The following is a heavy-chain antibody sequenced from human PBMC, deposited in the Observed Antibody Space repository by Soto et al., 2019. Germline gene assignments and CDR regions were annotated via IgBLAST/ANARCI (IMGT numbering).Heavy chain of an antibody. J-gene: IGHJ4*02. CDR1: GYTFTGYY. CDR3: ARSVSTIAARPDY. CDR2: INPNSGDT. V-gene: IGHV1-2*02. Sequence: QVQLVQSGAEVKKPGASVKVSCKASGYTFTGYYMHWVRQATGQGLEWMGWINPNSGDTNYAQNFQGRVTMTRDTSISTAYMELSRLRSDDTAVYYCARSVSTIAARPDYWCQGTLVTVSS. D-gene: IGHD6-6*01.